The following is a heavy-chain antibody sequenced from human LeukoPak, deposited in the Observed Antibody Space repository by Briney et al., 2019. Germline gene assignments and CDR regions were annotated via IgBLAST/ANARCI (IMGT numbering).Heavy chain of an antibody. Sequence: PGGSLRLSCAASGFIFSNYWMNWVRQAPGKGLEWVANIKQDGSEKYYVDSVKGRFTISRDNAKKSLYLQMNGLRAEDTAVYYCVIRECWGQGILVTVSS. CDR3: VIREC. J-gene: IGHJ4*02. CDR2: IKQDGSEK. D-gene: IGHD3-10*01. V-gene: IGHV3-7*05. CDR1: GFIFSNYW.